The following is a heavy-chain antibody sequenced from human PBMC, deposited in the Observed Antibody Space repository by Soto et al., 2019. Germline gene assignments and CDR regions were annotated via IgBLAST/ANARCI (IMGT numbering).Heavy chain of an antibody. CDR2: VLPFLDVT. D-gene: IGHD6-13*01. J-gene: IGHJ4*02. CDR3: ARDRKNSNWPNSDS. Sequence: QVQLVQSGSEVKEPGSSVKISCKTSEDTFSIYTLSWVRQAPGQGLVWMGRVLPFLDVTTYSQRFQGRVTITADTSTTTANMELSSLTFEDTAVYYCARDRKNSNWPNSDSWGPGTLVTVSS. CDR1: EDTFSIYT. V-gene: IGHV1-69*02.